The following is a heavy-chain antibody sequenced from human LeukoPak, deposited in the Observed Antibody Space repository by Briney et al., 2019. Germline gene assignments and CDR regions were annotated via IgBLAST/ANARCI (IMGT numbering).Heavy chain of an antibody. CDR1: GGTFSSYA. D-gene: IGHD5-18*01. V-gene: IGHV1-18*01. Sequence: ASVTVSCKASGGTFSSYAISWVRQAPGQGLEWMGWISAYNGNTNYAQKLQGRVTMTTDTSTSTAYMELRSLRSDDTAVYYCARVINFSIRGYSYGVEHYMDVWGKGTTVTISS. J-gene: IGHJ6*03. CDR3: ARVINFSIRGYSYGVEHYMDV. CDR2: ISAYNGNT.